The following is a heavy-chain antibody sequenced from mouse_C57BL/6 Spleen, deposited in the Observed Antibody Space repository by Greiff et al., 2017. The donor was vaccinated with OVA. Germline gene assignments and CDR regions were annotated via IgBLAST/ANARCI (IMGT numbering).Heavy chain of an antibody. D-gene: IGHD1-1*01. J-gene: IGHJ1*03. V-gene: IGHV1-81*01. CDR1: GYTFTSYG. Sequence: QVQLQQSGAELARPGASVKLSCKASGYTFTSYGISWVKQRTGQGLEWIGEIYPRSGNTYYNEKFKGKATLTADKSSSTAYMELRSLTSEDSAVYFCAYYGIWYFDDWGTGTTVTVSA. CDR2: IYPRSGNT. CDR3: AYYGIWYFDD.